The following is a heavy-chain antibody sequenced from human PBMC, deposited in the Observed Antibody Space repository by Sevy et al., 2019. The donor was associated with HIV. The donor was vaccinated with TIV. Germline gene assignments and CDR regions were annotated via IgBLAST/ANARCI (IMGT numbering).Heavy chain of an antibody. CDR2: INPNSGVT. J-gene: IGHJ3*02. CDR3: VREDINAPRTLLSFDI. V-gene: IGHV1-2*06. CDR1: GYIFSDYN. D-gene: IGHD3-3*01. Sequence: ASVKVSCKTTGYIFSDYNMHWVRQAPGQGLEWMALINPNSGVTIYAHNFRGRVSVTWDTSMSTAYMELSGLTSDDTAVYYSVREDINAPRTLLSFDIWGQGTMVTVSS.